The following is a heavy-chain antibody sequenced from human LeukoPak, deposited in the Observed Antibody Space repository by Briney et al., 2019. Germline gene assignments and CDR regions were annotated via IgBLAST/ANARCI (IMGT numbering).Heavy chain of an antibody. CDR2: VHYSGIT. D-gene: IGHD2-2*01. CDR3: AGGYAEILLVAEYFDH. Sequence: PSETLSLTCTVSADSDNTNNYYWAWIRQPPGKGLEWIATVHYSGITFYQASLKGRVTTFMDTSKKQISLKLTSVTAADTAVYYCAGGYAEILLVAEYFDHWGQGTLVTASS. V-gene: IGHV4-39*01. J-gene: IGHJ1*01. CDR1: ADSDNTNNYY.